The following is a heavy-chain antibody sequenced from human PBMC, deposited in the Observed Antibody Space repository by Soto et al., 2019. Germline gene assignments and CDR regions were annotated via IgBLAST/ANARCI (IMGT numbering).Heavy chain of an antibody. CDR3: ARDRGSYYYYGMDV. V-gene: IGHV5-10-1*01. D-gene: IGHD3-10*01. Sequence: GRSLKISCKGSGYSFTSYWISWVRQMPGKGLEWMGRIDPSDSYTNYSPSFQGHVTISADKSISTAYLQWSSLKASDTAMYYCARDRGSYYYYGMDVWGQGTTVTVSS. CDR2: IDPSDSYT. CDR1: GYSFTSYW. J-gene: IGHJ6*02.